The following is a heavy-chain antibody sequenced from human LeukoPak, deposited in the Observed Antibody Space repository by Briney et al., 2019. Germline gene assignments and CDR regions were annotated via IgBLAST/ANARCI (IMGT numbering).Heavy chain of an antibody. V-gene: IGHV3-23*01. CDR2: IGSSGGSA. J-gene: IGHJ3*01. CDR3: VKDIQLST. CDR1: GFNFITAA. D-gene: IGHD5-24*01. Sequence: PGGSLRLSCAASGFNFITAAMTWVRQAPGKGLEWVSLIGSSGGSAYYADSVKGRFTISRDNSNHTLSLQMNSLRVGDTAIYYCVKDIQLSTWGLGTMVTVSS.